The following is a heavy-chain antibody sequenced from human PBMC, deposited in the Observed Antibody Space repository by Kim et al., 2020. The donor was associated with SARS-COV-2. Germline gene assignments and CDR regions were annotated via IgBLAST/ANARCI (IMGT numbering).Heavy chain of an antibody. CDR2: INSDGSST. D-gene: IGHD3-10*01. Sequence: GGSLRLSCAASGLTFSTYWMHWVRQAPGKGLVWVSRINSDGSSTNYADSVKGRFTISRDNAKNTLYLQMNSLRAEDTAVYYCARVMSWLREVTHPSYYYGMDVWGQGTTGTVSS. V-gene: IGHV3-74*01. CDR1: GLTFSTYW. J-gene: IGHJ6*02. CDR3: ARVMSWLREVTHPSYYYGMDV.